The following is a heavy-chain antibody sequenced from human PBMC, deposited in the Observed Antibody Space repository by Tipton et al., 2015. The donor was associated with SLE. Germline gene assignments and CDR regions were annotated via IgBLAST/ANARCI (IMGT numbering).Heavy chain of an antibody. CDR2: IYSSGST. CDR1: GASISSGSYH. CDR3: VKGGSWWDY. D-gene: IGHD1-26*01. V-gene: IGHV4-61*02. Sequence: TLSLTCTVSGASISSGSYHWAWIRQPAGKGLEWIGRIYSSGSTNENLSLKSRVSISKATSKNQSSLKLSCVTAADTAVYYCVKGGSWWDYWSQGALVTVSS. J-gene: IGHJ4*02.